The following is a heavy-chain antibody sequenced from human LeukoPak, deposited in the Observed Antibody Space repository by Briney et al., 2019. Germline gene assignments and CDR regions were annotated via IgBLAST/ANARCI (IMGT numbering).Heavy chain of an antibody. D-gene: IGHD3-10*01. CDR1: GFTFSSYS. V-gene: IGHV3-21*01. CDR2: ISSSSSYI. J-gene: IGHJ4*02. CDR3: ARTMVRQPFDY. Sequence: GGSLRISWAAPGFTFSSYSMNWVRQAPGKGLEWVSSISSSSSYIYYADSVKGRFTISRDNAKNSLYLQMNSLRAEDTAVYYCARTMVRQPFDYWGQGTLVTVSS.